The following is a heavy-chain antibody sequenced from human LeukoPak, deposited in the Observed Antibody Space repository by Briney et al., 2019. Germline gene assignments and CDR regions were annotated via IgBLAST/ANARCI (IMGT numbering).Heavy chain of an antibody. CDR1: GFAFTSYG. CDR3: ARIDSDPRGTYYYYGMDV. D-gene: IGHD3-16*01. CDR2: IDNVGRNT. Sequence: PGGSLRLSCAASGFAFTSYGMSWVRQAPEKGLEWVSTIDNVGRNTHYADSVMGRFTISRDNSKNTLYLQMNSLRAEDTAVYYCARIDSDPRGTYYYYGMDVWGQGTTVTVSS. V-gene: IGHV3-23*01. J-gene: IGHJ6*02.